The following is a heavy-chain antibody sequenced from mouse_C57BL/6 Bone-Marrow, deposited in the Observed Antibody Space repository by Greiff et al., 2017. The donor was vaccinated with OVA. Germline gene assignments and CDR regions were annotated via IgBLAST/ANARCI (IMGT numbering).Heavy chain of an antibody. CDR1: GFTFSDFY. J-gene: IGHJ1*03. Sequence: DVMLVESGGGLVQSGRSLRLSCATSGFTFSDFYMEWVRQAPGKGLEWIAASRNKANDYTTEYSASVKGRFIVSRDTSQSILYLQMNALGAEDTAIYYCARDNWDWYFDVWGTGTTVTVSS. CDR3: ARDNWDWYFDV. D-gene: IGHD4-1*01. CDR2: SRNKANDYTT. V-gene: IGHV7-1*01.